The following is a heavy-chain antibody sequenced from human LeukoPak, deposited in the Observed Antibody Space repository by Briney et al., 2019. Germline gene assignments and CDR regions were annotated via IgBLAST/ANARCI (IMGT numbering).Heavy chain of an antibody. D-gene: IGHD5-18*01. V-gene: IGHV4-30-4*01. CDR1: GGSISGSNYY. Sequence: SETLSLTCTASGGSISGSNYYWGWIRQPPGKGLEWIGYIYYSGSTYYNPSLKSRVTISVDTSKNQFSLKLSSVTAADTAVYYCARVGYSYGYDGFDYWGQGTLVTVSS. CDR3: ARVGYSYGYDGFDY. J-gene: IGHJ4*02. CDR2: IYYSGST.